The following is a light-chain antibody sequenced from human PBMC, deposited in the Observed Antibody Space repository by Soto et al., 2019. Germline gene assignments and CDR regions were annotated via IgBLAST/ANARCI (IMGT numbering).Light chain of an antibody. CDR3: QQYNSYSWT. V-gene: IGKV1-5*03. CDR1: NIISSW. CDR2: KAS. J-gene: IGKJ1*01. Sequence: DIQMTQSPSTLSASVVDRFTITCLASNIISSWLAWYQQKPGKAPKLLIYKASSLESGVPSRFSGSGSGTEFTLTISSLQPDDFATYYCQQYNSYSWTFGQGTKVDIK.